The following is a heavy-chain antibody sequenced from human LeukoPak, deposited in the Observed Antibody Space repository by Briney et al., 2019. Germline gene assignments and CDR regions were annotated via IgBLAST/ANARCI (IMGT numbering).Heavy chain of an antibody. CDR1: GFTFSSYA. CDR3: ARVRGVGATGGEGDY. CDR2: IGGSGGST. D-gene: IGHD1-26*01. Sequence: GGSLRLSCAASGFTFSSYAMSWVRQAPGKGLEWVSAIGGSGGSTYYADPVKGRFTISRDNSKKTLYLQMNSLRAEDTAVYYCARVRGVGATGGEGDYWGQGTLVTVSS. J-gene: IGHJ4*02. V-gene: IGHV3-23*01.